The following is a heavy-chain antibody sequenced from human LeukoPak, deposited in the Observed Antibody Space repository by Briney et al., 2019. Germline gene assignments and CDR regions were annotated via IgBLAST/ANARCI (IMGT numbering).Heavy chain of an antibody. CDR3: ARSANRGLFGGYGMDV. V-gene: IGHV4-31*03. CDR1: VGSISSGSYY. D-gene: IGHD3-16*02. CDR2: IYYSGST. J-gene: IGHJ6*02. Sequence: SQTLSLTCTVSVGSISSGSYYWSWIRQHPGKGLEWIGYIYYSGSTYYNPSLKSRVTISVDTSKNQFSLKLSSVTAADTAVYYCARSANRGLFGGYGMDVWDQGTTVTVSS.